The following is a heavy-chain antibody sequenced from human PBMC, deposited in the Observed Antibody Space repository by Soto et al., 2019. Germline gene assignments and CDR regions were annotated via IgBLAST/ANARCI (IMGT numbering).Heavy chain of an antibody. D-gene: IGHD2-15*01. Sequence: EVQLVESGGGLVQPGGSLRLSCTASGFIVSDTYVNWVRQAPGKGLEWVSVISNRGDTHYADSVRGRFSLSRDISDNTLHLQTNNLRVEDTAVYYCAREPRYCRGGSCSITGDAYDIWGQGKMVTVSS. V-gene: IGHV3-66*01. J-gene: IGHJ3*02. CDR2: ISNRGDT. CDR3: AREPRYCRGGSCSITGDAYDI. CDR1: GFIVSDTY.